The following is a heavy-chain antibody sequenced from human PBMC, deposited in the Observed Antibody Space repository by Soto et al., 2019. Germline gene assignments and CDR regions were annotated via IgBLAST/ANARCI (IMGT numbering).Heavy chain of an antibody. D-gene: IGHD5-12*01. Sequence: GGSLRLSCAASGFTFSDFYMSWIRQAPGKGLEWVSYISSSSSYTNYADSVKGRFTISRDNAKNSLYLQMNSLRAEDTAVYYCARDHHRYSGYDYVDYWGQGTLVTVSS. J-gene: IGHJ4*02. CDR2: ISSSSSYT. CDR3: ARDHHRYSGYDYVDY. V-gene: IGHV3-11*05. CDR1: GFTFSDFY.